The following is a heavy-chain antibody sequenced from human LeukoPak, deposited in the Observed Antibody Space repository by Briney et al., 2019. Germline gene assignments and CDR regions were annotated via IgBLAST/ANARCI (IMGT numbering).Heavy chain of an antibody. V-gene: IGHV5-51*01. CDR2: IYPGDSDT. D-gene: IGHD3-22*01. CDR3: AAYYDSSGYYDGKYYYYYMDV. Sequence: GESLKISCKGSGYSFTSYWIGWVRQMPGKGLEWMGIIYPGDSDTRYSPSFQGQVTISADKSISTAYLQWSSLKASDTAMYYCAAYYDSSGYYDGKYYYYYMDVWGKGTTVTVSS. CDR1: GYSFTSYW. J-gene: IGHJ6*03.